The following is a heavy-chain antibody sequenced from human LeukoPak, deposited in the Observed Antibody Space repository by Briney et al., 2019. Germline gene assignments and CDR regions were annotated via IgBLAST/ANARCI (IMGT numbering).Heavy chain of an antibody. D-gene: IGHD3-22*01. CDR2: IYSGGST. V-gene: IGHV3-53*01. Sequence: PGGSLRLSRAASGFIVSNNYMSWVRQAPGKGLEWVSVIYSGGSTYYADSVKGRFTISRDNSKNTVYLQMNSLRAEDTAVYYCARYYYDSSGYPYYFDYWGEGTLVTVSS. CDR3: ARYYYDSSGYPYYFDY. J-gene: IGHJ4*02. CDR1: GFIVSNNY.